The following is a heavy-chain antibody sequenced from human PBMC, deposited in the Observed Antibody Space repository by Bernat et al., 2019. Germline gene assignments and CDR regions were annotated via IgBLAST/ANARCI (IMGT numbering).Heavy chain of an antibody. J-gene: IGHJ6*02. CDR2: IWYDGSNK. CDR1: GFTFSSYG. V-gene: IGHV3-33*01. Sequence: QVQLVESGGGVVQPGRSLRLSCAASGFTFSSYGMHWVRQAPGKGLEWVAVIWYDGSNKYYADSVQGRFTTSRDNSKNTLYLQMNSLRAEDTAVYYCAREGHYLLYYYYGMDVWGQGTTVTVSS. D-gene: IGHD3-16*01. CDR3: AREGHYLLYYYYGMDV.